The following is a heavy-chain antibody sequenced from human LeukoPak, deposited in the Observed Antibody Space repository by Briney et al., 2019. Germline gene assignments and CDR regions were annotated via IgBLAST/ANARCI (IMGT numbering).Heavy chain of an antibody. CDR1: GFTFSSYA. CDR3: AKSYEGLQSHFAFDI. V-gene: IGHV3-23*01. D-gene: IGHD5-24*01. CDR2: ISGSGGST. J-gene: IGHJ3*02. Sequence: GGSLRLSCAASGFTFSSYAMSWVRQAPGKGLEWVSAISGSGGSTYYADSVKGRSTISRDNSKNTLYLQMNSLRAEDTAVYYCAKSYEGLQSHFAFDIWGQGTMVTASS.